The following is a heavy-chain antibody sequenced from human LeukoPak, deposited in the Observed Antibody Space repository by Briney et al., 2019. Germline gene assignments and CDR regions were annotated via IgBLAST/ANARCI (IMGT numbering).Heavy chain of an antibody. D-gene: IGHD5-18*01. CDR3: AKDLRQLWLDY. CDR2: IRYDGSNK. CDR1: GFTFSSYG. J-gene: IGHJ4*02. Sequence: GGSLRLSCAASGFTFSSYGMHWVRQAQAKGLEWVAFIRYDGSNKYYADSVKGRFTISRDNSKNTLYLQMNSLRAEDTAVYYCAKDLRQLWLDYWGQGTLVTVSS. V-gene: IGHV3-30*02.